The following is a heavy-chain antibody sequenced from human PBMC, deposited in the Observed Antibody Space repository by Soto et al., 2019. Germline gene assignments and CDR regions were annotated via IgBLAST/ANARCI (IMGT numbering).Heavy chain of an antibody. J-gene: IGHJ3*02. Sequence: QVQLVESGGGVVQPGRSLRLSCAASGFTFSNYAMHWVRQAPGKGLEWVAAILSDEINKYSGDSVKGRFTISRDNSKNTLYLRMKNRSTEYTDVYYCATVDTSDGGCAFEIWGQGTMVTVSS. CDR2: ILSDEINK. V-gene: IGHV3-30-3*01. CDR1: GFTFSNYA. CDR3: ATVDTSDGGCAFEI. D-gene: IGHD3-10*01.